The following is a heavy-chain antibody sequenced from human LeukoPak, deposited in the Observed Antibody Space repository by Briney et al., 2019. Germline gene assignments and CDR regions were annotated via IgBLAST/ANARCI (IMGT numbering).Heavy chain of an antibody. D-gene: IGHD2-15*01. Sequence: GASVKVSCKASGYTLSTYGISWVRHAPGQGLEWMGWISAHNGKTNYAQKFQGRVTMTTDASTSTAHMELRSLRSDGTAVYYCARCNLILVAGPQGHSYYFMDVWGKGTTVTVSS. CDR2: ISAHNGKT. CDR3: ARCNLILVAGPQGHSYYFMDV. CDR1: GYTLSTYG. J-gene: IGHJ6*03. V-gene: IGHV1-18*04.